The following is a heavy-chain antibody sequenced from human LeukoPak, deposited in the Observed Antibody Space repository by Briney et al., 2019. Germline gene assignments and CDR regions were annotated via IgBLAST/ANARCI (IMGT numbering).Heavy chain of an antibody. CDR3: ARVLLWFGEFRINWFDP. Sequence: ASETLSLTCAVYGGSFSGYYWSWIRQPPGKGLEWIGEINHSGSTHYNPSLKSRVTISVDTSKNQFSLKLSSVTAADTAVYYCARVLLWFGEFRINWFDPWGQGTLVTVSS. D-gene: IGHD3-10*01. J-gene: IGHJ5*02. CDR1: GGSFSGYY. V-gene: IGHV4-34*01. CDR2: INHSGST.